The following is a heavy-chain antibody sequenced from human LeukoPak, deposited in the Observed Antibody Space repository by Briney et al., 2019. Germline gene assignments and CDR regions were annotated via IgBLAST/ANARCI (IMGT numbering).Heavy chain of an antibody. CDR3: ARHQLYYFDY. Sequence: GGSLRLSCAASGFTVSSNYMSWVRQAPGKGLEWVSVIYSGGSTYYADPVKGRFTISRDNPKNTLYLQMNSLRAEDTAVYYCARHQLYYFDYWGQGTLVTVSS. V-gene: IGHV3-66*04. D-gene: IGHD2-15*01. J-gene: IGHJ4*02. CDR2: IYSGGST. CDR1: GFTVSSNY.